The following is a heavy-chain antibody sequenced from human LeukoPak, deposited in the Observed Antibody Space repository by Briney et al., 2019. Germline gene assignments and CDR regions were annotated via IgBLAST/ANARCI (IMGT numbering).Heavy chain of an antibody. Sequence: QPGGSLRLSCAASGFTFSVYSMNWVRQAPGKGLEWVSYISSSSSTIYYADSVKGRFTISRDNAKNSLYLQMSSLRAEDTGVYYCASELVVPAAHWGQGTLVTVSS. CDR2: ISSSSSTI. V-gene: IGHV3-48*01. J-gene: IGHJ4*02. CDR3: ASELVVPAAH. D-gene: IGHD2-2*01. CDR1: GFTFSVYS.